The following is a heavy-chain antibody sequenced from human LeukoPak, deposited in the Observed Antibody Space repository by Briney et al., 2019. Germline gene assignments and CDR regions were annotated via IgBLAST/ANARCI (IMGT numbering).Heavy chain of an antibody. V-gene: IGHV1-69*05. D-gene: IGHD3-22*01. J-gene: IGHJ4*02. Sequence: SVKVSCKASGGTFSSYAISWVRQAPGQGLEWMGGIIPIFGTANYAQKFQGRVTITTDESTRTAYMELSSLRSEDTAVYYCAGPKYYYDSSGYYRIFDYWGQGTLVTVSS. CDR1: GGTFSSYA. CDR3: AGPKYYYDSSGYYRIFDY. CDR2: IIPIFGTA.